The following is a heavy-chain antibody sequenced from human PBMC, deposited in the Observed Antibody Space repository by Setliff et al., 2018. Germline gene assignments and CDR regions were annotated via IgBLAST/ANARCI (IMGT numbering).Heavy chain of an antibody. CDR1: GYTFTGHY. D-gene: IGHD3-3*01. CDR2: IIPIFGTA. CDR3: ATVPNVLRFYLEGLNYYYYGMDV. V-gene: IGHV1-69*06. Sequence: SVKVSCKASGYTFTGHYMHWVRQAPGQGLEWMGGIIPIFGTANYAQKFQGRVTITADKSTSTAYMELSSLRSEDTAVYYCATVPNVLRFYLEGLNYYYYGMDVWGQGTTVTVSS. J-gene: IGHJ6*02.